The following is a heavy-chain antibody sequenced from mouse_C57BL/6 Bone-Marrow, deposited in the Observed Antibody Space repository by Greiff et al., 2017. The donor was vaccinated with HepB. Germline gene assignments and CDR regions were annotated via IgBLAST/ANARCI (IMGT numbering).Heavy chain of an antibody. V-gene: IGHV3-6*01. D-gene: IGHD1-1*01. CDR2: ISYDGSN. CDR3: ARDLYYGSSSGFAY. CDR1: GYSITSGYY. Sequence: ESGPGLVKPSQSLSLTCSVTGYSITSGYYWNWIRQFPGNKLEWMGYISYDGSNNYNPSLKNRISITRDTSKNQFFLKLNSVTTEDTATYYCARDLYYGSSSGFAYWGQGTLVTVSA. J-gene: IGHJ3*01.